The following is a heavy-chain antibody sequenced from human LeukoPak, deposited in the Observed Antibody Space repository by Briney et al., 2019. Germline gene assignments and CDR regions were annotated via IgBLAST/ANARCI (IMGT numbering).Heavy chain of an antibody. CDR1: GYTFTSYG. J-gene: IGHJ6*03. CDR3: ARLHIVVVTATPLVGYYYMDV. D-gene: IGHD2-21*02. CDR2: ISAYNGNT. Sequence: GSVKVSCKASGYTFTSYGISWVRQAPGQGLEWMGWISAYNGNTNYAQKLQGRVTMTTDTSTSTAYMELRSLRSDDTAVYYCARLHIVVVTATPLVGYYYMDVWGKGTTVTVSS. V-gene: IGHV1-18*01.